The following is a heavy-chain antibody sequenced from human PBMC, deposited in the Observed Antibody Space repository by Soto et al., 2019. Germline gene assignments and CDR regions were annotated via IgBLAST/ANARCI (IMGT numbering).Heavy chain of an antibody. CDR3: ARADYYDSSGYIHKDYYGMDV. V-gene: IGHV1-2*04. Sequence: GASVKVSCKASGYTFTGYYMYWVRQAPGQGLEWMGWINPNSGGTNYAQKFQGWVTMTRDTSISTAYMELSRLRSDDTAVYYCARADYYDSSGYIHKDYYGMDVWGQGTTVTVSS. CDR2: INPNSGGT. J-gene: IGHJ6*02. CDR1: GYTFTGYY. D-gene: IGHD3-22*01.